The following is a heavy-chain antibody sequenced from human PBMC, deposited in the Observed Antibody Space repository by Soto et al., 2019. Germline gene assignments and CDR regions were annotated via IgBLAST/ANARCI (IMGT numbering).Heavy chain of an antibody. Sequence: QVQLQESGPGLVKPSQTLSLTCTVSGGSISSGGYYWSWIRQHPGKGLEWIGYIYYSGSTYYNPSPKRRVTKSVDTSKNRVSLKLSSVTAADTAVYYWAREGGIVGATAADYWGQGTLVTVSS. V-gene: IGHV4-31*03. D-gene: IGHD1-26*01. CDR3: AREGGIVGATAADY. CDR2: IYYSGST. CDR1: GGSISSGGYY. J-gene: IGHJ4*02.